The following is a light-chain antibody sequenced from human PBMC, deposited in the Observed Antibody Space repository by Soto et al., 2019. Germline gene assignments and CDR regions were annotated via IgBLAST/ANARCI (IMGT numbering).Light chain of an antibody. J-gene: IGKJ4*01. V-gene: IGKV3-11*01. CDR3: QHRSNWPLT. Sequence: EIVLTQSPATLSLSPGESATLSCRASQSVSRLLGWYQQKPGQPPRLLIYDASSRATGIPFRFSGSGSGTDFPLSISILEPEYVAVYYSQHRSNWPLTFGGGTKVEIK. CDR2: DAS. CDR1: QSVSRL.